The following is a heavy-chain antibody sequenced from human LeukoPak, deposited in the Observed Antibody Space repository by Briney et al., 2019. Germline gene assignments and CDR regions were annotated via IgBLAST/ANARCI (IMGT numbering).Heavy chain of an antibody. CDR1: GGSISSYY. Sequence: PSETLSLTCTVSGGSISSYYWSWLRQPAGKGLEWLGRIYTSGSTNYNPSLKSRVTMSVDTSKNQFSLKLSSVTAADTAVYYCANWPELRSSSSWFYYWGQGTLVTVSS. CDR2: IYTSGST. V-gene: IGHV4-4*07. J-gene: IGHJ4*02. CDR3: ANWPELRSSSSWFYY. D-gene: IGHD6-13*01.